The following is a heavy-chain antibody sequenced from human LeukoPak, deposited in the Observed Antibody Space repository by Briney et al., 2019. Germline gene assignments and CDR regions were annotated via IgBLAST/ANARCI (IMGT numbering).Heavy chain of an antibody. CDR1: GYTFTGYG. V-gene: IGHV1-18*01. Sequence: ASVKVSCKASGYTFTGYGISWVRQAPGQGLERMGWISAYNGNTNYAQKLQGRVTMTTDTSTSTAYMELRSLRSDDTAVYYCARDRGPYGSGSYGDYWGQGTLVTVSS. CDR3: ARDRGPYGSGSYGDY. J-gene: IGHJ4*02. D-gene: IGHD3-10*01. CDR2: ISAYNGNT.